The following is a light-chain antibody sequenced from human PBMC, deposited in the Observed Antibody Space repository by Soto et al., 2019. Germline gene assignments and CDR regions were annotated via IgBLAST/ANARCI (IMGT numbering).Light chain of an antibody. J-gene: IGLJ1*01. CDR2: DVT. Sequence: QSVLTQPPSVSGSPGQSVTISCTGTSSDVGGYSYVSWYQQHPGKAPQLIIYDVTERPSGVPDRFSGSKSGNTASLTISGLQAEDEADYYCCSYTGSYSYVFGIGTKVTVL. V-gene: IGLV2-11*01. CDR1: SSDVGGYSY. CDR3: CSYTGSYSYV.